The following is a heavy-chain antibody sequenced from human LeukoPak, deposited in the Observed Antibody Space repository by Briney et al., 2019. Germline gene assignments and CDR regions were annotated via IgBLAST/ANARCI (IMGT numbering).Heavy chain of an antibody. J-gene: IGHJ4*02. CDR2: IDLNSGAT. CDR3: ARDSTAAAGSYFDY. D-gene: IGHD6-13*01. V-gene: IGHV1-2*02. Sequence: ASVKVSCKAAGFTFIDYCSHWVRQAPGQGPEWMGWIDLNSGATKYAPKFQGRVTITRGTSINTAYMELSSLTSDDTAVYYCARDSTAAAGSYFDYWGQGTLVTVSS. CDR1: GFTFIDYC.